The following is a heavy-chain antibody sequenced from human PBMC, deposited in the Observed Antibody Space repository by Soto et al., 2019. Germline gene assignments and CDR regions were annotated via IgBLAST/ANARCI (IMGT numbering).Heavy chain of an antibody. CDR3: ASRFSSSWSALDY. D-gene: IGHD6-13*01. CDR1: GFTVSGNF. J-gene: IGHJ4*02. CDR2: IYSGDST. Sequence: DVQLVETGGGLIQPGGSLRLSCAASGFTVSGNFMSWVRQAPGKGLEWLSIIYSGDSTYYADSVKGRFTISRDNSKNTLYLQMNSLRAEDTAVYYCASRFSSSWSALDYWGQGTLVTVSS. V-gene: IGHV3-53*02.